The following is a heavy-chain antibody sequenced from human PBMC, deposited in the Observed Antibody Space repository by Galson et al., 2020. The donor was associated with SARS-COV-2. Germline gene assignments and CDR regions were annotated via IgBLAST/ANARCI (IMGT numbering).Heavy chain of an antibody. V-gene: IGHV3-9*01. CDR3: AKERGYYYGMDV. J-gene: IGHJ6*02. CDR1: GFTFDDYA. Sequence: GGSLRLSCAASGFTFDDYAMHWVRQAPGKGLEWVSGISWNSGSIGYADSVKGRFTISRDSAKNSLYLQMNSLRAEDTALYYCAKERGYYYGMDVWGQGTTVTVSS. CDR2: ISWNSGSI.